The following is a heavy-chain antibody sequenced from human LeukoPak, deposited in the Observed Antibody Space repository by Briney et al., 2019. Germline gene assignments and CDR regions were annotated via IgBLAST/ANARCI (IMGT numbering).Heavy chain of an antibody. CDR1: GFTFSTYG. CDR2: ISGSGGT. Sequence: PGGSLRLSCAASGFTFSTYGMSWVRQAPGKGLAWVSGISGSGGTYYADSVRGRFTISRDNSKNTLFLQMNSLRAEDTAVYYCAKADRRSDLPYYFDYWGQGTLVTVSS. CDR3: AKADRRSDLPYYFDY. J-gene: IGHJ4*02. V-gene: IGHV3-23*01.